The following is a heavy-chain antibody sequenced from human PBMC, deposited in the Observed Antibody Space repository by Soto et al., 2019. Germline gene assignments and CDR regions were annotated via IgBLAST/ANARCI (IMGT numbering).Heavy chain of an antibody. CDR2: IYYSGST. CDR1: GGSISSGGYY. V-gene: IGHV4-31*03. J-gene: IGHJ6*02. Sequence: SETLSLTCTVSGGSISSGGYYWSWIRQHPGKGLEWIGYIYYSGSTYYNPSLKSRVTISVDTSKNQFSLKLSSVTAADTAVYYCASSPTSEGSGWGYYYYGMDVWGQGTTVTVSS. CDR3: ASSPTSEGSGWGYYYYGMDV. D-gene: IGHD6-19*01.